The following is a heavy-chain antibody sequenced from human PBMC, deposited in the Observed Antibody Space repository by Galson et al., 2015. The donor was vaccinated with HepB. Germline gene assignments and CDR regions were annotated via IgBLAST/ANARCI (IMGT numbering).Heavy chain of an antibody. V-gene: IGHV3-33*08. CDR3: ARARGYSYGYGMDV. D-gene: IGHD5-18*01. CDR2: IWYDGSNT. Sequence: FLRLSCAASGFTFSSYGMHWVRQAPGKGLEWVAVIWYDGSNTYYADSVKGRFTISRDNSKNTLYLQMNSLRAEDTAVYYCARARGYSYGYGMDVWGQGTTVTVSS. J-gene: IGHJ6*02. CDR1: GFTFSSYG.